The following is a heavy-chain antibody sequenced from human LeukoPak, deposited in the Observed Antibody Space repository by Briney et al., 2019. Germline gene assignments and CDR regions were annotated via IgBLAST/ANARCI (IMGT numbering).Heavy chain of an antibody. Sequence: PSETLSLTCAVYGGSFSGYYWSWIRQPPGKGLEWIGEINHSGSTNYNPSLKSRVTISVDTSKNQFSLKLSSVTAADTAVYYCARRVQGSFTLHLMVRGVSHFDYWGQGTLVTVSS. CDR2: INHSGST. CDR1: GGSFSGYY. V-gene: IGHV4-34*01. CDR3: ARRVQGSFTLHLMVRGVSHFDY. D-gene: IGHD3-10*01. J-gene: IGHJ4*02.